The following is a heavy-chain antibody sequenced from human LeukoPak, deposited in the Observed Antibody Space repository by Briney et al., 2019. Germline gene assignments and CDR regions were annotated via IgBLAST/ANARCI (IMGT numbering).Heavy chain of an antibody. V-gene: IGHV3-7*01. Sequence: PGGSLRLSCAASGCTFSNSFWSWVRQAPGKGLEWVAKINQDGSDKFYVDSVNGRFTISRDNAKTSLYLQMNPLRAEDTAIYYCATFSGAHHKTFDSWGQGTLVTVSS. J-gene: IGHJ4*02. CDR2: INQDGSDK. CDR3: ATFSGAHHKTFDS. D-gene: IGHD1-14*01. CDR1: GCTFSNSF.